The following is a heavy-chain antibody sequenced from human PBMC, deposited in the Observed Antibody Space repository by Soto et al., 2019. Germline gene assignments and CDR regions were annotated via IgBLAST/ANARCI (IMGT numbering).Heavy chain of an antibody. CDR2: IWSDGNRK. CDR3: VRGGKTAGGFDV. CDR1: GFTLSDYG. J-gene: IGHJ3*01. Sequence: QVQLVESGGGAVQPGRSLRLSCAASGFTLSDYGMHWVRQAPDKGLEWVAVIWSDGNRKYYADSVKGRFTISRDKPDNTLFLEMNSLTADDTAVYYCVRGGKTAGGFDVWGQGTRVTVSS. D-gene: IGHD2-15*01. V-gene: IGHV3-33*01.